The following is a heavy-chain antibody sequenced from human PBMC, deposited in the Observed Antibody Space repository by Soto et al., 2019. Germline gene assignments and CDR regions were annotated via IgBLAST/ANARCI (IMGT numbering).Heavy chain of an antibody. V-gene: IGHV1-69*02. CDR2: IIPILGIA. D-gene: IGHD3-10*01. CDR1: GGTFSSYT. Sequence: SVKVSCKASGGTFSSYTISWVRQAPGQGLEWMGRIIPILGIANYAQKFQGRVTITADKSTSTAYMELSSLRSEDTAVYYCVARYYYGSGSYPYYYYGMDVGG. J-gene: IGHJ6*02. CDR3: VARYYYGSGSYPYYYYGMDV.